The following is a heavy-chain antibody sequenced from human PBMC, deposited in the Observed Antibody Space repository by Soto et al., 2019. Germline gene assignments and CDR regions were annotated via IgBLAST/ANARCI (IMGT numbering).Heavy chain of an antibody. D-gene: IGHD6-19*01. V-gene: IGHV1-8*01. CDR2: MNPNSGNT. Sequence: QVQLVQSGAEVKKPGASVKVSCKASGYTFTSYDINWVRQATGQGLEWMGWMNPNSGNTGYAQKFQGRVTMTRNTAKSTAYMELSSLRSEDTAEYSCGKGLGAVAGTGVDYWGQGTLVTVSS. CDR3: GKGLGAVAGTGVDY. CDR1: GYTFTSYD. J-gene: IGHJ4*02.